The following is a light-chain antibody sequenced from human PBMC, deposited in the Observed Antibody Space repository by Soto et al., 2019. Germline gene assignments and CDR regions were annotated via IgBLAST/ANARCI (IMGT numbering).Light chain of an antibody. V-gene: IGKV1-5*01. Sequence: IQMTQSPSTLSSSVGDRVTTTXRASHSISRWLSWYQQKTGKXTKLLXXDDXSLESGVPSRFRGSGSGKEFALNISSLQPDDFVTYYCQQYNSYATCTFGQGTKVDIK. CDR2: DDX. CDR3: QQYNSYATCT. J-gene: IGKJ1*01. CDR1: HSISRW.